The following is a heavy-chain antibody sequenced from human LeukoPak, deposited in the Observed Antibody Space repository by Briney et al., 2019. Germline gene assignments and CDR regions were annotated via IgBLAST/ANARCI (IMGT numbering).Heavy chain of an antibody. CDR1: GGSFSDYQ. Sequence: PSETLSLTCAVSGGSFSDYQWNWIRQSPGKGLEWIGEINHSGSTSNHNPSLKSRVTMSVDTSKNQFSLKLSSVTAADTAVYYCARKSGYARDYWGQGNLVTVSS. CDR3: ARKSGYARDY. CDR2: INHSGST. V-gene: IGHV4-34*01. D-gene: IGHD5-12*01. J-gene: IGHJ4*02.